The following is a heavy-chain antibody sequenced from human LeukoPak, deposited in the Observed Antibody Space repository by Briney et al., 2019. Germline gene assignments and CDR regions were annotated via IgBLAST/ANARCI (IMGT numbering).Heavy chain of an antibody. J-gene: IGHJ4*02. V-gene: IGHV3-30*18. D-gene: IGHD1-26*01. CDR1: GFTFSTYG. CDR3: AKDPYRGVGALTFDY. Sequence: SGGSLRLSCAAFGFTFSTYGMHWVRQAPAKGLEWVALISYDGSYKSYADSVKGRFTISRDNSKNTLYLQMNSLRAEDTAVYYCAKDPYRGVGALTFDYWGQGTLVTVSS. CDR2: ISYDGSYK.